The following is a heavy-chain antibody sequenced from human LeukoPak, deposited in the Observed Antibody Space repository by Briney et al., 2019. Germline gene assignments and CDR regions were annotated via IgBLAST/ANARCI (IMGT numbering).Heavy chain of an antibody. CDR1: GFTFSSYS. V-gene: IGHV3-30*03. D-gene: IGHD3-22*01. CDR2: ISYDGSNK. CDR3: ARVYDSSGYFTFDY. Sequence: GGSRRLSCAASGFTFSSYSMNWVRQAPGKGLEWVAVISYDGSNKYYADSVKGRFTISRDNSKNTLYLQMNSLRAEDTAVYYCARVYDSSGYFTFDYWGQGTLVTVSS. J-gene: IGHJ4*02.